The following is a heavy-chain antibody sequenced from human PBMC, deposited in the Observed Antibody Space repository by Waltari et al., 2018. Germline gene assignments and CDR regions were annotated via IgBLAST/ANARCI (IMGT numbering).Heavy chain of an antibody. Sequence: QVQLVQSGAEVKKPGASVKVSCKVSGYTLTALSMHWVRQAPGNGLEWMGGFDPEDGETIYAQKFQGRVTMTEDTSTDTAYMELSSLRSEDTAVYYCARAVHYDFWSGYYREYYFDYWGQGTLVTVSS. CDR2: FDPEDGET. CDR3: ARAVHYDFWSGYYREYYFDY. D-gene: IGHD3-3*01. V-gene: IGHV1-24*01. J-gene: IGHJ4*02. CDR1: GYTLTALS.